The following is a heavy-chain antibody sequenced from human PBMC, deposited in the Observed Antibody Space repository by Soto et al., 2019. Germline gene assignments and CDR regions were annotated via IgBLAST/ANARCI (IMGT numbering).Heavy chain of an antibody. CDR1: GFIFSSYW. J-gene: IGHJ4*02. Sequence: EVQLVESGGGLVQPGGSLRLSCAASGFIFSSYWMSWVRQAPGKGLEWVANIKQDGSEKYYVDSVKGRFTISRDNAKKSLYLQMNSLRAEDTAVYYCARDHLYFDTSGHYGYWGQGTLVTVSS. CDR2: IKQDGSEK. CDR3: ARDHLYFDTSGHYGY. D-gene: IGHD3-22*01. V-gene: IGHV3-7*01.